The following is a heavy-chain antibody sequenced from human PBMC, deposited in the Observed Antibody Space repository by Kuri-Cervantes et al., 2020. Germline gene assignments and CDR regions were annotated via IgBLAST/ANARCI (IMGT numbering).Heavy chain of an antibody. CDR1: GVTFTSSA. V-gene: IGHV1-58*01. Sequence: SVKISCKASGVTFTSSAVKWVRQARGQRLEWIGWIVVGSGNTNYAEKFQERVTINRDMSTSTAYMNLSSLRSEETAVYYCAAVVSWGGGYFGSGDWYFDLWGRGTLVTVSS. D-gene: IGHD3-10*01. J-gene: IGHJ2*01. CDR2: IVVGSGNT. CDR3: AAVVSWGGGYFGSGDWYFDL.